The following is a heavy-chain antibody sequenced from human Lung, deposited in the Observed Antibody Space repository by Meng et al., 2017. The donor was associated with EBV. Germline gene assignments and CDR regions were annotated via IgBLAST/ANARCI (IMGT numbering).Heavy chain of an antibody. CDR3: ARNYYFDY. CDR2: IYYTGST. CDR1: GGSINSGDYY. Sequence: QAGRQGSGPGLVQPSQTRSLTCTVSGGSINSGDYYWSWIRQPPGKGLEWIGYIYYTGSTYYNPSLKSRVTISMDTSKNQFSLRLSSVTAADTVVYYCARNYYFDYWGQGTLVTVSS. J-gene: IGHJ4*02. V-gene: IGHV4-30-4*01.